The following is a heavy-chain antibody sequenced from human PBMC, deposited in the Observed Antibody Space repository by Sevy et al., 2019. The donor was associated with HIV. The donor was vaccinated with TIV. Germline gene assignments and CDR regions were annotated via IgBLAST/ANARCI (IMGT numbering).Heavy chain of an antibody. J-gene: IGHJ3*02. CDR1: GFTFSSYS. V-gene: IGHV3-21*03. CDR3: ARSHYVFWSGYYTGPHDAFDI. D-gene: IGHD3-3*01. CDR2: ISSSSSYI. Sequence: GGSLRLSCAASGFTFSSYSMNWVRQAPGKGLEWVSSISSSSSYIYYADSVKGRFTISRDKAKNSLYLQMNSLRAEDTAVYYCARSHYVFWSGYYTGPHDAFDIWGQGTMVTVSS.